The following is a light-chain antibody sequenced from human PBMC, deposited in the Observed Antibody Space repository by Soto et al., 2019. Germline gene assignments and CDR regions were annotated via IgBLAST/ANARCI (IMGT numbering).Light chain of an antibody. CDR2: GAS. J-gene: IGKJ1*01. V-gene: IGKV3-20*01. CDR3: QQYGRSPTT. Sequence: EIVLTQYPGTLSLSPGERATLSCRASQSVSSSYLAWYQQKPGQAPRLLIYGASSRATGIPDRFSGSGSGTDFTLTISRLEPEDFAVYYCQQYGRSPTTFGQGTKVDIK. CDR1: QSVSSSY.